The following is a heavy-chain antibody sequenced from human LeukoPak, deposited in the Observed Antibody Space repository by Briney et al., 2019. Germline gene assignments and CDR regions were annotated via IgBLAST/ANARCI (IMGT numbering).Heavy chain of an antibody. D-gene: IGHD6-6*01. J-gene: IGHJ6*02. V-gene: IGHV3-48*03. CDR2: IRSSGRYT. CDR1: RFPLSSYE. Sequence: PGGSLTLFCGVSRFPLSSYEVKCVRRAPGGGLESVAYIRSSGRYTYYADSVKGRFTISRDNANNSLSLLMNSLRAQDTAVYYCARDKASPFTYYGMDVWGQGTTVTVSS. CDR3: ARDKASPFTYYGMDV.